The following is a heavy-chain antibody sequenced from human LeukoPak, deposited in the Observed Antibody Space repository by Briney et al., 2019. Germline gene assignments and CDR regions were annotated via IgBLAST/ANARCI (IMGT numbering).Heavy chain of an antibody. V-gene: IGHV4-39*01. CDR1: GASITNSLYY. Sequence: SETLSLTCTVSGASITNSLYYWGWIRQPPGKGLEWIATVYYTESTYYNPSLKSRVTISIDTSKSHFSLKLRSVTAADMAVYYCARQDFGSGIVPGYWGQGTLVTVSS. D-gene: IGHD3-10*01. CDR3: ARQDFGSGIVPGY. CDR2: VYYTEST. J-gene: IGHJ4*02.